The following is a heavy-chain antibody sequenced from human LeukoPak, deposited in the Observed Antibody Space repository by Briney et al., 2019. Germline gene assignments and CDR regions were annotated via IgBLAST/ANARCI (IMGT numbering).Heavy chain of an antibody. J-gene: IGHJ4*02. CDR2: IKSKTDGGTT. CDR3: TTAGDYTRKYYFDY. V-gene: IGHV3-15*01. CDR1: GFTFSSYG. D-gene: IGHD4-17*01. Sequence: GGSLRLSCAASGFTFSSYGMHWDRQAPGEGLEWVGRIKSKTDGGTTDYAAPVKGRFTISRDDTKNTLYLQMNSLKTEDTAVYYCTTAGDYTRKYYFDYWGQGTLVTVSS.